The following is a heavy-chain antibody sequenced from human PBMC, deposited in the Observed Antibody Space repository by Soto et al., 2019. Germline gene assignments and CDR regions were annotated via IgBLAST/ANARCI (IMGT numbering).Heavy chain of an antibody. J-gene: IGHJ4*02. CDR1: GFTFRAYA. V-gene: IGHV3-23*01. CDR3: IATGTYASGWFRDC. D-gene: IGHD6-19*01. CDR2: ISGSGDNT. Sequence: VQLLESGGNLIQPGGSLRLSCAASGFTFRAYAMNWVRQAPGQWLECVSMISGSGDNTEYADSLKGRFTISRDNSKNTVYLQMNSLRVEDTAVYYCIATGTYASGWFRDCWCQGTLVTVSS.